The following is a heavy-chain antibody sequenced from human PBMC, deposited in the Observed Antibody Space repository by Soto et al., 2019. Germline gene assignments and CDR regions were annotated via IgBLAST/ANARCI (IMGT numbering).Heavy chain of an antibody. D-gene: IGHD3-10*01. CDR2: ISAYNGNT. CDR1: GYTFTSYC. Sequence: WASVKVSCKASGYTFTSYCISWVRQAPGQGLEWMGWISAYNGNTNYAQKLQGRVTMTTDTSTSTAYMELRSLRSDDTAVYYCAREGGSVLLWFGESLYGMAVWGQGTTFTV. CDR3: AREGGSVLLWFGESLYGMAV. V-gene: IGHV1-18*04. J-gene: IGHJ6*02.